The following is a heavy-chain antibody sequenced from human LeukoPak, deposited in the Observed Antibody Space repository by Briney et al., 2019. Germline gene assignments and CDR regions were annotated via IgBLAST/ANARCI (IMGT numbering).Heavy chain of an antibody. CDR1: GGSISSYY. J-gene: IGHJ6*03. D-gene: IGHD5-18*01. V-gene: IGHV4-59*08. CDR3: AGRGGYSYGVGYYYYMDV. CDR2: IYYSGST. Sequence: SETLSLTCSVSGGSISSYYWSWIRQPPGKGLEWIGYIYYSGSTNYNPSLKSRVTISLDTSKNQFSLKLNSVTAADTAVYYCAGRGGYSYGVGYYYYMDVWGKGTTVTVSS.